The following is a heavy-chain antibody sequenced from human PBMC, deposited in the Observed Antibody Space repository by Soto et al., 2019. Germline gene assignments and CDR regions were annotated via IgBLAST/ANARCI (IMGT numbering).Heavy chain of an antibody. CDR1: GFTFSSYA. Sequence: LRLSCAASGFTFSSYAMHWVRQAPGKGLEWVAVISYDGSNKYYADSVKGRFTISRDNSKNTLYLQMNSLRAEDTAVYYCARGGAAAAIYYYYGMDVWGQGTTVTVSS. D-gene: IGHD2-2*01. J-gene: IGHJ6*02. CDR3: ARGGAAAAIYYYYGMDV. V-gene: IGHV3-30-3*01. CDR2: ISYDGSNK.